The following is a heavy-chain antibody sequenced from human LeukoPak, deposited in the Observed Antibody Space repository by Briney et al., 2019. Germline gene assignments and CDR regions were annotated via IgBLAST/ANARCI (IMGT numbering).Heavy chain of an antibody. Sequence: SETLSLTCTVSGGSISSYYWSWIRQPPGKGLEWIGYIYYSGSTNYNPSLKSRVTISVDTSKNQFSLKLSSVTAADTAVYYCARDGSSSWYEDGYYYGMDVWGQGTTVTVSS. V-gene: IGHV4-59*01. CDR2: IYYSGST. CDR3: ARDGSSSWYEDGYYYGMDV. D-gene: IGHD6-13*01. CDR1: GGSISSYY. J-gene: IGHJ6*02.